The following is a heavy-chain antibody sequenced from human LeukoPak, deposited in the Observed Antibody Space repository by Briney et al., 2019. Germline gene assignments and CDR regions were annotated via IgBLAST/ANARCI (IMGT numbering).Heavy chain of an antibody. D-gene: IGHD4-17*01. CDR1: GYTFSRYY. J-gene: IGHJ3*02. V-gene: IGHV1-69*13. CDR2: IIPIFGTA. CDR3: ARGANPFDYGDSSRAFDI. Sequence: GASVKVSCKVSGYTFSRYYMHWVRQAPGQGLEWMGGIIPIFGTANYAQKFQGRVTITADESTSTAYMELSSLRSEDTAVYYCARGANPFDYGDSSRAFDIWGQGTMVTVSS.